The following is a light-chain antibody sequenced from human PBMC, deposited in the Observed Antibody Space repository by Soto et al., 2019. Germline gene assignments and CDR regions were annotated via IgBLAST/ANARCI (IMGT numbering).Light chain of an antibody. V-gene: IGLV2-14*01. Sequence: QSVLTQPASVSGSPGQSITISCTGTSSDVGGYNYISWYQQHPGKAPKLMIYDVSNRPSGVSSRFSGSKSGNTASLTISGLQAEDEADYSCSSYTSSSTRVFGTGTKLTVL. CDR3: SSYTSSSTRV. CDR1: SSDVGGYNY. J-gene: IGLJ1*01. CDR2: DVS.